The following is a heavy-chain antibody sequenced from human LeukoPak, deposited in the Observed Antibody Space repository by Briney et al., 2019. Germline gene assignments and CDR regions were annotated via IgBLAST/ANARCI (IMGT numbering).Heavy chain of an antibody. J-gene: IGHJ3*02. V-gene: IGHV4-30-4*01. CDR1: GGSISSGGYY. D-gene: IGHD2-2*01. Sequence: SETLSLTCTVSGGSISSGGYYWSWIRQPPGKGLEWIGYIYYSGSTYYNPSLKSRVTISVDTSKNQFSLKLSSVTAADTAVYYCARYKGRYCSSTSCPSDAFDIWGQGTMVTVSS. CDR3: ARYKGRYCSSTSCPSDAFDI. CDR2: IYYSGST.